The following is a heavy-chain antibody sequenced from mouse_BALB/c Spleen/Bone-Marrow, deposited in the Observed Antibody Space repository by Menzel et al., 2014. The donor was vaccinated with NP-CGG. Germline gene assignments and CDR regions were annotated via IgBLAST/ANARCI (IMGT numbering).Heavy chain of an antibody. CDR3: ARKSQRAYDSMNY. Sequence: QVQLQQSEPELVKPGASVRISCKASGYTFTSYYVHWVRKRPGQGLEWIGWIYPGDFNTKYNEKFKGKATLTADKSSSTASMQVSSLTSEDSAVYFCARKSQRAYDSMNYWGQGTSVTVSS. V-gene: IGHV1S56*01. J-gene: IGHJ4*01. D-gene: IGHD2-4*01. CDR2: IYPGDFNT. CDR1: GYTFTSYY.